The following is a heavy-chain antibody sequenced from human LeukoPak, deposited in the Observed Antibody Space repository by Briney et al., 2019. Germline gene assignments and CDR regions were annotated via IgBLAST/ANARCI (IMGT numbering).Heavy chain of an antibody. CDR1: GYTFTSYY. D-gene: IGHD3/OR15-3a*01. V-gene: IGHV1-46*01. Sequence: ASVKVSCKASGYTFTSYYMHWVRQAPGQGLEWMGIINPSGGSTCYAQKFQGRVTMTRDTSTSTVYMELSSLRSEDTAVYYCARAPWTGYYQDWGQGTLVTVSS. CDR2: INPSGGST. CDR3: ARAPWTGYYQD. J-gene: IGHJ4*02.